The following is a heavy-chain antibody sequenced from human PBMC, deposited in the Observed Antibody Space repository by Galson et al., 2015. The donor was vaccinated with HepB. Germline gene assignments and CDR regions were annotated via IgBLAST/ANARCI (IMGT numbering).Heavy chain of an antibody. J-gene: IGHJ6*03. Sequence: ETLSLTCTVSGGSISSYYWSWIRQPPGKGLEWIGYIYYSGSTNYNPSLKSRVTISVDTSKNQFSLKLSSVTAADTAVYYCARARAERWFGEFIKAPTDYYYYMDVWGKGTTVTVSS. V-gene: IGHV4-59*01. D-gene: IGHD3-10*01. CDR1: GGSISSYY. CDR3: ARARAERWFGEFIKAPTDYYYYMDV. CDR2: IYYSGST.